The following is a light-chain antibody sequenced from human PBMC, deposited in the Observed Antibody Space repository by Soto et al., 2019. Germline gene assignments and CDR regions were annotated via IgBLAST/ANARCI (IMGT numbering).Light chain of an antibody. J-gene: IGKJ4*01. V-gene: IGKV3-15*01. CDR2: DTS. CDR1: QGIGDT. Sequence: EVVMMQSAATLSVSPEEGATLSCRASQGIGDTLAWYQHKPGQTPRLLIYDTSTRATGVPTRFSGSRSGAEFTLTINSLQSEDFALYYCHPYNSWPLTLRGGTKVDIK. CDR3: HPYNSWPLT.